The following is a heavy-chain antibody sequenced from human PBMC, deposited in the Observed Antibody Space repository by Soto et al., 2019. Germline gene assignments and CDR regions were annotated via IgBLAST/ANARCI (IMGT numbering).Heavy chain of an antibody. CDR1: GYTFTSYD. CDR2: MNPNSGNT. V-gene: IGHV1-8*01. CDR3: ARGLLKRLIFGVVISLSWFDP. J-gene: IGHJ5*02. Sequence: ASVKVSCKASGYTFTSYDINWVRQATGQGLEWMGWMNPNSGNTGYAQKFQGRVTMTRNTSISTAYMELSSLRSEDTAVYYCARGLLKRLIFGVVISLSWFDPWGQGTLVTVSS. D-gene: IGHD3-3*01.